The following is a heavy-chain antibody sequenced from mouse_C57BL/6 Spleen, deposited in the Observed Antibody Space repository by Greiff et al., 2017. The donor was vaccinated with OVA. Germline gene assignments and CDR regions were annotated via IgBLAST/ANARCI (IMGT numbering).Heavy chain of an antibody. CDR1: GYTFTSYG. D-gene: IGHD1-1*01. J-gene: IGHJ1*03. CDR2: IDPSDSYT. Sequence: QVQLQQSGAELARPGASVKLSCKASGYTFTSYGISWVKQRTGQGLEWIGEIDPSDSYTNYNQKFKGKATLTVDTSSSTAYMQLSSLTSEDSAVYYCARSGDYGSSYVWYFDVWGTGTTVTVSS. V-gene: IGHV1-81*01. CDR3: ARSGDYGSSYVWYFDV.